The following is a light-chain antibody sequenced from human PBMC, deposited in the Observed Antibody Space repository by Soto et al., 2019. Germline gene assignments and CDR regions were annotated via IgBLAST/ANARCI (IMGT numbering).Light chain of an antibody. Sequence: DVVLTQSPLSLPVTLGQPASISCRSSQSLVHSDGNTYLSWFQQRPGQSPRRLIYKVSNWNSGVPERYSGRGLCTDFTVKIRTVEAADVRFYYSMQATYWPWTFGHETKVQVK. CDR3: MQATYWPWT. J-gene: IGKJ1*01. V-gene: IGKV2-30*02. CDR2: KVS. CDR1: QSLVHSDGNTY.